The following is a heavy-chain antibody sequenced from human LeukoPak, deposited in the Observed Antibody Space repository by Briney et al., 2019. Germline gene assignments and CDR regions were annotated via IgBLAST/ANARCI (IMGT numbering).Heavy chain of an antibody. J-gene: IGHJ4*02. CDR2: ITNDGSGA. CDR3: ARDIATTPVY. V-gene: IGHV3-74*01. D-gene: IGHD5-12*01. Sequence: GGSLRLSCAASGFTFSNYAMSWVRQAPGKGLVWVSRITNDGSGATYADSVKGRFTISRDNAKNTVYLQMNSLRAEDTAVYYCARDIATTPVYWGQGTLVTVPS. CDR1: GFTFSNYA.